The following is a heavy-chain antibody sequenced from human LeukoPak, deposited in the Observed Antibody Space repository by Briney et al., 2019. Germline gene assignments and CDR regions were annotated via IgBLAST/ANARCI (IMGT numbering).Heavy chain of an antibody. D-gene: IGHD6-13*01. CDR3: ARNVAAAGRTAYFDY. CDR2: IYTSGST. Sequence: SETPSLTCTVSGVSISSGSYYWSWIRQPAGKGLEWIGRIYTSGSTNYNPSLKSRVTISVDTSKNQFSLKLSSVTAADTAVYYCARNVAAAGRTAYFDYWGQGTLVTVSS. V-gene: IGHV4-61*02. CDR1: GVSISSGSYY. J-gene: IGHJ4*02.